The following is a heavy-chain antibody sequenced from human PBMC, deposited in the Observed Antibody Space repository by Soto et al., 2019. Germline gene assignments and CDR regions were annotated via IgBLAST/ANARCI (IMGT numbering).Heavy chain of an antibody. J-gene: IGHJ4*02. D-gene: IGHD3-10*01. CDR2: IIPIFGTT. CDR1: GGIFSDYA. Sequence: QVQLVQSGAGVRRPGSSVKVSCKTSGGIFSDYALSWVRQAPGQGLEWMGRIIPIFGTTIYAQKFHGRVTITADEPTSTAFMELSSLRSEDTAVYYCARQMNRGVIFDYWGQGTLVTVSS. CDR3: ARQMNRGVIFDY. V-gene: IGHV1-69*01.